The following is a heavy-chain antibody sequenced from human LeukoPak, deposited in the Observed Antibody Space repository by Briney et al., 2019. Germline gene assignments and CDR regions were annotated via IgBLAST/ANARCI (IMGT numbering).Heavy chain of an antibody. CDR2: IYYSGST. CDR1: GGSFSGYY. CDR3: ARGGVPAAAIPYFDY. Sequence: SETLSLTCAVYGGSFSGYYWSWIRQPPGKGLEWIGYIYYSGSTNYNPSLKSRVTISVDTSKNQFSLKLSSVTAADTAVYYCARGGVPAAAIPYFDYWGQGTLVTVSS. J-gene: IGHJ4*02. D-gene: IGHD2-2*01. V-gene: IGHV4-59*01.